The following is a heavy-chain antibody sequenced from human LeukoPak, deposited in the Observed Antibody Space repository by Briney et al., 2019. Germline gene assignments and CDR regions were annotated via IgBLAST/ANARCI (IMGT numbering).Heavy chain of an antibody. CDR3: ARLGRKTTVVPPDFDC. J-gene: IGHJ4*02. D-gene: IGHD4-23*01. CDR2: IHYSGST. V-gene: IGHV4-59*01. CDR1: GGSIRSDY. Sequence: SETLSLTCTVSGGSIRSDYWSWVRHPPGKGLEWIGYIHYSGSTNYNASLKSRLTMSVDMSKNQFSLKLTSVTAADTAVYYCARLGRKTTVVPPDFDCWGQGTLVTVSS.